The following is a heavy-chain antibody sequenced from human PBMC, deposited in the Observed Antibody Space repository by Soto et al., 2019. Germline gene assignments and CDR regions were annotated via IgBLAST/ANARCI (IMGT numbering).Heavy chain of an antibody. CDR3: AGDFFDSSDYTTNWFDP. J-gene: IGHJ5*02. Sequence: SETLALTCTVSGDSIRNSRFYWAWIRQPPGEGLEWIGSIYHTGNAYYNPSLKSRVTISVDTSKNQFSLKLTSVTAADAALYYCAGDFFDSSDYTTNWFDPWGQGTLVTSPQ. CDR1: GDSIRNSRFY. D-gene: IGHD3-22*01. V-gene: IGHV4-39*01. CDR2: IYHTGNA.